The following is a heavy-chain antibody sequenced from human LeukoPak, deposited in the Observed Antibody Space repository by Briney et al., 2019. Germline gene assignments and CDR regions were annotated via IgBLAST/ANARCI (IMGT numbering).Heavy chain of an antibody. V-gene: IGHV3-48*03. CDR3: ARRYCSSTSCTLDY. CDR2: ISGSGGAI. CDR1: GFTFTTYE. Sequence: PGGSLRLSCATSGFTFTTYEMSWVRQAPGKGLEWVSHISGSGGAIYYADSVKGRFTISRDNAKNSLYLQMSSLRVEDTAVYYCARRYCSSTSCTLDYWGQGTLVTVSS. D-gene: IGHD2-2*01. J-gene: IGHJ4*02.